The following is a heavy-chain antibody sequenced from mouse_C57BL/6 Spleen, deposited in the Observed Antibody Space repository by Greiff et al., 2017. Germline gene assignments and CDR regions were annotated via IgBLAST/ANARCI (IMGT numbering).Heavy chain of an antibody. CDR2: IYPRSGTT. Sequence: QVQLQPSGAELARPGASVKLSCKASGYTFTSYGISWVKQRTGQGLGWIGEIYPRSGTTYYNETLKGKATLTADQSSSTAYMELRSLTSEDSAVYFGARHEGYGYDDGGYFDVWGTGTTVTVSS. CDR1: GYTFTSYG. J-gene: IGHJ1*03. CDR3: ARHEGYGYDDGGYFDV. D-gene: IGHD2-2*01. V-gene: IGHV1-81*01.